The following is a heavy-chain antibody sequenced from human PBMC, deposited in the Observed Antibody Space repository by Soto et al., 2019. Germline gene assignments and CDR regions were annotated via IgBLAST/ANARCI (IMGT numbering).Heavy chain of an antibody. CDR2: IYHSGST. V-gene: IGHV4-38-2*01. D-gene: IGHD3-22*01. J-gene: IGHJ3*02. Sequence: SETLSFTCAVSGYSISSGYYWGWIRQPPGKGLEWIGSIYHSGSTYYNPSLKSRVTISVDTSKNQFSLKLSSVTAADTAVYYCARVFKYYYDSSGPSGAFDIWGQGTMVTVSS. CDR3: ARVFKYYYDSSGPSGAFDI. CDR1: GYSISSGYY.